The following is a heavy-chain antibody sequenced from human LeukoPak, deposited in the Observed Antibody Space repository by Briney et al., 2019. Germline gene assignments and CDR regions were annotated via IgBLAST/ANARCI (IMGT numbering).Heavy chain of an antibody. V-gene: IGHV3-53*01. D-gene: IGHD4-17*01. J-gene: IGHJ4*02. CDR1: GFTVSSNY. CDR2: IYSGGST. CDR3: ARPDDYGDYSLDY. Sequence: GGSLRLSCAASGFTVSSNYMSWVRQAPGKGQEWVSVIYSGGSTYYADSVKGRFTISRDNSKNTLYLQMNSLRAEDTAVYYCARPDDYGDYSLDYWGQGTLVTVSS.